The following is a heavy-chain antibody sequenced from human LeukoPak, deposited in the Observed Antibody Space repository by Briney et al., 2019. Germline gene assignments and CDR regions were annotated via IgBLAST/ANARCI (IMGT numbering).Heavy chain of an antibody. Sequence: GGSLRLSCVASGFTFSSYGMHWVRQAPGKGLEWVAFIRYDGSNKYYADSVKGRFTISRDNPKNTLYLQMNSLRAEDTAVYYCAKATFYHDSSGYYHLDYWGQGTLVTVSS. CDR1: GFTFSSYG. D-gene: IGHD3-22*01. CDR3: AKATFYHDSSGYYHLDY. CDR2: IRYDGSNK. J-gene: IGHJ4*02. V-gene: IGHV3-30*02.